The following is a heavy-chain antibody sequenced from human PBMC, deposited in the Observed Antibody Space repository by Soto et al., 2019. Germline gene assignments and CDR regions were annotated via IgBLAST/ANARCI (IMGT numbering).Heavy chain of an antibody. Sequence: GASVKVSCKASGGTFSSYAISWVRQAPGQGLEWMGGIIPIFGTANYAQKFQGRVTITADKSTSTAYMELSSLRSEDTAVYYCARGRITIFGVAQNGYYYYGMDVCGQRTTVTVSS. D-gene: IGHD3-3*01. J-gene: IGHJ6*02. CDR2: IIPIFGTA. CDR3: ARGRITIFGVAQNGYYYYGMDV. V-gene: IGHV1-69*06. CDR1: GGTFSSYA.